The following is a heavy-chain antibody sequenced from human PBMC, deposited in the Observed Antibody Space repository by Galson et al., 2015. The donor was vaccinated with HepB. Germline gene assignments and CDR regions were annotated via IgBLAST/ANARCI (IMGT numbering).Heavy chain of an antibody. CDR3: APGDSGYDFQNDY. CDR2: IIPILGIA. V-gene: IGHV1-69*10. J-gene: IGHJ4*02. D-gene: IGHD5-12*01. CDR1: GGTFSSYA. Sequence: SVKVSCKASGGTFSSYAISWVRQAPGQGLEWMGGIIPILGIANCAQKFQGRVTITADKSTSTAYMELSSLRSEDTAVYYCAPGDSGYDFQNDYWGQGTLVTVSS.